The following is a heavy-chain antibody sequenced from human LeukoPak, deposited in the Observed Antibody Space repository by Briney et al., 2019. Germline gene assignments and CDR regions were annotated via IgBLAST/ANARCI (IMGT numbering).Heavy chain of an antibody. Sequence: ASVKVSCTASGYTFTGYYMHWVRQAPGQGLEWMGWINPNSGGTNYAQKLQGRVTMTTDTSTSTAYMELRSLRSDDTAVYYCARELYGDDPTVVDYWGQGTLVTVSS. CDR2: INPNSGGT. CDR1: GYTFTGYY. D-gene: IGHD4-17*01. CDR3: ARELYGDDPTVVDY. V-gene: IGHV1-2*02. J-gene: IGHJ4*02.